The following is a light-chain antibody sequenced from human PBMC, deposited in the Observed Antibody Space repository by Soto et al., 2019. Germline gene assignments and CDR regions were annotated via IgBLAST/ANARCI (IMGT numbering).Light chain of an antibody. CDR2: AVS. Sequence: QSALTQPRSVSGSPGQSVTISCTGTNSDVGAYTFVSWYQQLPGKAPKLIISAVSYRPSGVPDRFSGSKSGNTASLTISGLQAEDEADYFCSSYTRSNTRVFGGGTKLTVL. J-gene: IGLJ3*02. CDR3: SSYTRSNTRV. V-gene: IGLV2-11*01. CDR1: NSDVGAYTF.